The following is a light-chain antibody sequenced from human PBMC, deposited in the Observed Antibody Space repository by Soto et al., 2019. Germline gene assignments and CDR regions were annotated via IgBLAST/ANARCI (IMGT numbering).Light chain of an antibody. CDR1: SSNIGNNY. CDR3: GTWDSSLSAPV. V-gene: IGLV1-51*01. J-gene: IGLJ7*01. Sequence: QSVLTQPPSVSADPGQKVTISCSGSSSNIGNNYVSWYQQLPGTAPKLLIYDNNKRPSGIPDRFSGSKSGTSATLGITGLQTGDEADYYCGTWDSSLSAPVFGGGTQLTVL. CDR2: DNN.